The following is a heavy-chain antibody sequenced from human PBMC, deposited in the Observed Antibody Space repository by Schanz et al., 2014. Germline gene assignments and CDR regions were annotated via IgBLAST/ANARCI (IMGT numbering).Heavy chain of an antibody. J-gene: IGHJ6*03. V-gene: IGHV1-69*02. CDR3: ARTYCSSTSCYTGYYYMDV. D-gene: IGHD2-2*02. CDR1: GGTFSSDT. CDR2: IVPIAGIT. Sequence: QVHLVQSGAEVKKPGSSVKVSCKASGGTFSSDTFSWVRQAPGQGLEWMGRIVPIAGITNYAQRFQGRVTITADKSTSTAYMELTSLRSEDTAVYYCARTYCSSTSCYTGYYYMDVWGKGTTVTVSS.